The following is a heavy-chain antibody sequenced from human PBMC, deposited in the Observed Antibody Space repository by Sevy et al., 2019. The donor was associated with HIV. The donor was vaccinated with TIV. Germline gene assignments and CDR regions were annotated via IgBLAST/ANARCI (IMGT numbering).Heavy chain of an antibody. CDR3: ARADKTKGYCSGGSCLLWGY. V-gene: IGHV3-7*01. CDR1: GFTFSSYW. D-gene: IGHD2-15*01. Sequence: GGSLRLSCAASGFTFSSYWMSWVRQAPGKGLEWVANIKQDGSEKYYVDSVKGRFTISRDNAKNSLYRQMNSLRAEDTAVYYCARADKTKGYCSGGSCLLWGYWGQGTLVTVSS. CDR2: IKQDGSEK. J-gene: IGHJ4*02.